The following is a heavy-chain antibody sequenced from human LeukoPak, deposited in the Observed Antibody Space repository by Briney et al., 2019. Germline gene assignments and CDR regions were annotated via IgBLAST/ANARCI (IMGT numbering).Heavy chain of an antibody. CDR3: AREGPSNYCSGGSCYYGY. J-gene: IGHJ4*02. V-gene: IGHV3-21*01. Sequence: GGSLRLSCAASGFTFSSYSMNWVRQAPGKGLEWVSSISSSSSYIYYADSVKGRFTISRDNAKVSLYLQMNSLRAEDTAVYYCAREGPSNYCSGGSCYYGYWGQGTLVTVSS. CDR2: ISSSSSYI. CDR1: GFTFSSYS. D-gene: IGHD2-15*01.